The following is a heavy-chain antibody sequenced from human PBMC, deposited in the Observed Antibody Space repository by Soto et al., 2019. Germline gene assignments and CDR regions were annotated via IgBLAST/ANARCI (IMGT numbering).Heavy chain of an antibody. CDR2: ISAYNGNT. D-gene: IGHD2-15*01. J-gene: IGHJ6*02. CDR3: ARVRWSDLYGLGV. V-gene: IGHV1-18*01. Sequence: DSLKISCTDSGYTFTSYGISWVRQAPGQGLEWMGWISAYNGNTNYAQKLQGRVTMTTDTSTSTAYMELRSLRSDDTAVYYCARVRWSDLYGLGVWGQGTTFTAPS. CDR1: GYTFTSYG.